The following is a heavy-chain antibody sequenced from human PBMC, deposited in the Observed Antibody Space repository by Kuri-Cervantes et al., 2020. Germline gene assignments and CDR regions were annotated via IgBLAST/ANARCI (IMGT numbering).Heavy chain of an antibody. J-gene: IGHJ3*02. V-gene: IGHV1-24*01. CDR3: ARGQWLARRAFDI. CDR1: GYTLTELS. Sequence: ASVKVSCKVSGYTLTELSMHWVRQAPGKGLEWMGSFDPEDGETNYAQKFQGRVTITTDESTSTAYMELSSLRSEDTAVYYCARGQWLARRAFDIWGQGTMVTVSS. CDR2: FDPEDGET. D-gene: IGHD6-19*01.